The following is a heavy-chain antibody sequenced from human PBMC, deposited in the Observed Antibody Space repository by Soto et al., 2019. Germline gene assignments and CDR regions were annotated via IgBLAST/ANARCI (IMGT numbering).Heavy chain of an antibody. Sequence: SVKVSCKASGYPFTSYDIIWARQPPQQGPEWMGWISAYNGNTNYAQKIQGRVTMTTDTSTSTAYMELRSLRSDDTAVYYCARVPSHDFWSGYYTVYYYYYMDVWGKGTTVTVSS. CDR3: ARVPSHDFWSGYYTVYYYYYMDV. CDR1: GYPFTSYD. CDR2: ISAYNGNT. V-gene: IGHV1-18*01. J-gene: IGHJ6*03. D-gene: IGHD3-3*01.